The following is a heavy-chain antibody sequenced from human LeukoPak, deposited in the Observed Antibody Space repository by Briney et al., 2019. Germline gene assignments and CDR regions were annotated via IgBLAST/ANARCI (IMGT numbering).Heavy chain of an antibody. CDR2: IDPSDSYT. CDR3: ARQMSGIRDYYYYYGMDV. V-gene: IGHV5-10-1*01. J-gene: IGHJ6*04. D-gene: IGHD3-10*01. CDR1: GYSFTSYW. Sequence: GESLRISCKGSGYSFTSYWISWVRQMPGKGLEWMGRIDPSDSYTNYSPSFQGHVTISADKSISTAYLQWSSLKASDTAMYYCARQMSGIRDYYYYYGMDVWGKGTTVTVSS.